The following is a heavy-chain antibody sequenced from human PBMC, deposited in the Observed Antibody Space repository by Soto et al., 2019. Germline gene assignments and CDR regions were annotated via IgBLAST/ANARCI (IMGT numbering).Heavy chain of an antibody. CDR3: ARHPRDDYNYGGSGIFDY. Sequence: QLQLQESGPGLVKPSETLSLTCSVSGGSISSRTFWWAWIRQPPGKGLEWIGDMYYSGSSYSNPSLKSRVTLSVDTSKNQLSLKLNSVIAADTAVYYCARHPRDDYNYGGSGIFDYWGQGTLVTVSS. CDR1: GGSISSRTFW. V-gene: IGHV4-39*01. CDR2: MYYSGSS. D-gene: IGHD4-4*01. J-gene: IGHJ4*02.